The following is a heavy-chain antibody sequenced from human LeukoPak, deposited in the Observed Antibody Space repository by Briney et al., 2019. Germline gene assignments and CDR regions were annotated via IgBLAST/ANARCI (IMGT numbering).Heavy chain of an antibody. Sequence: GSVKVSCKVSGHSLTEVSLHWVRQAPGKGLEWMVGFDPEDGETVYAEKFQGRVIMTEDTSTGTAYLEVDSLRSDDTAVYYCSIDRILGPYYIDYWGQGTLVIVSS. CDR2: FDPEDGET. D-gene: IGHD1-26*01. CDR1: GHSLTEVS. V-gene: IGHV1-24*01. J-gene: IGHJ4*02. CDR3: SIDRILGPYYIDY.